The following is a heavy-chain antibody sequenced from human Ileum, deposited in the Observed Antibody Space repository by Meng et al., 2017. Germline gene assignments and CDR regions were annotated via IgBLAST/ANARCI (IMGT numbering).Heavy chain of an antibody. CDR3: ATDGSRGSSKY. D-gene: IGHD2-15*01. CDR2: INTNTGNP. V-gene: IGHV7-4-1*02. Sequence: QVQLVQSGSEWKKAGASVKVSCKASGYTFTSYTMNWVRQTPGQGLEWMGWINTNTGNPTYAQGFTGRFVFSLDTSVSTAYLQINSLKAEDTAVYYCATDGSRGSSKYWGQGTLVTVSS. CDR1: GYTFTSYT. J-gene: IGHJ4*02.